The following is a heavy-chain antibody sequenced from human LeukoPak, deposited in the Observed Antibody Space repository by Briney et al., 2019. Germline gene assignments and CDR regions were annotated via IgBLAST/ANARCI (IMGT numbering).Heavy chain of an antibody. CDR3: ARVLHRRNYDSSVYYGY. Sequence: GGSLRLSCAASGFTFNTYGMNWVRQAPGKGLEWVSAVSGSGSTTYYARSVKGRFTISRDNAKNSLYLQMNSLRAEDTAVYYCARVLHRRNYDSSVYYGYWGQGTLVTVSS. V-gene: IGHV3-48*01. J-gene: IGHJ4*02. CDR2: VSGSGSTT. D-gene: IGHD3-22*01. CDR1: GFTFNTYG.